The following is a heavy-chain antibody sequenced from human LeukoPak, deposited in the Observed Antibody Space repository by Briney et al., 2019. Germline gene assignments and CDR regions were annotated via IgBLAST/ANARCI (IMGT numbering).Heavy chain of an antibody. D-gene: IGHD4-17*01. V-gene: IGHV3-74*01. CDR1: GLNIRNYW. CDR2: MNDDGSGI. Sequence: GGSLRLSCALSGLNIRNYWMHWVRQAPGRGLVWVSRMNDDGSGISYADSVKGRFTISRDHAKNTLYLQMNSLRAEDTAVYYCARETTVSREWYFDLWGRGTLVTVAS. J-gene: IGHJ2*01. CDR3: ARETTVSREWYFDL.